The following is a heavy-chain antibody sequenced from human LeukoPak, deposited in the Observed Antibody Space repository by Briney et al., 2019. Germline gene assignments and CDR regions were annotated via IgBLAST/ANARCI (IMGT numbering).Heavy chain of an antibody. V-gene: IGHV1-69*05. D-gene: IGHD4-17*01. CDR2: IMPLFGTA. CDR3: ARDVHGDYGSGWFDP. CDR1: GGTFNNSA. J-gene: IGHJ5*02. Sequence: ASVKVSCKTSGGTFNNSAISWVRQTPGQGLEWLGGIMPLFGTAGYAQKFQGRVTITKDESTRTVYLELTSLTSDDTAVYYCARDVHGDYGSGWFDPWGQGTLVSVSS.